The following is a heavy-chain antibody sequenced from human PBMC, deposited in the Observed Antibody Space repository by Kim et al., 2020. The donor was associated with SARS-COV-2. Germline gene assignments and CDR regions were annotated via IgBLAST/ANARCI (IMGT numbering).Heavy chain of an antibody. CDR3: ARHRDYGSGSMNPFDY. D-gene: IGHD3-10*01. CDR2: IYYSGST. V-gene: IGHV4-39*01. Sequence: SETLSLTCTVSGGSISSSSYYWGWIRQPPGKGLEWIGSIYYSGSTYYNPSLKSRVTISVDTSKNQFSLKLSSVTAADTAVYYCARHRDYGSGSMNPFDYWGQGTLVTVSS. CDR1: GGSISSSSYY. J-gene: IGHJ4*02.